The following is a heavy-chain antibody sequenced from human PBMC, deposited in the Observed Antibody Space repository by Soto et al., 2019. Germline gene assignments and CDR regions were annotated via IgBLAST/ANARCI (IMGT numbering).Heavy chain of an antibody. CDR2: ITGSGGGT. J-gene: IGHJ6*04. D-gene: IGHD5-18*01. V-gene: IGHV3-23*01. Sequence: PGGSLRLSCAASGFTFSSYAMSWVRQAPGKGLEWVSTITGSGGGTYYADSVKGRFTISRDNSKNTLYLQMNSLRAEDTAVYYCAKEGPTWIQLWLDVGGKGTTVTVSS. CDR1: GFTFSSYA. CDR3: AKEGPTWIQLWLDV.